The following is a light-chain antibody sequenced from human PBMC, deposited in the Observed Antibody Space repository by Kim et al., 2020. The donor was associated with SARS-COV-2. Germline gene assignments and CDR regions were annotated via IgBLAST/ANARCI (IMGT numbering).Light chain of an antibody. CDR2: GKN. J-gene: IGLJ2*01. Sequence: SSELTQDPAVSVALGQTVRITCQGDSLRSYYATWYQQKPGQAPILVIYGKNNRPSGIPDRFSGSSSGNTASLTITGTQAGDEADYYCNSRDTNHNVIFGGGTNLTVL. CDR3: NSRDTNHNVI. CDR1: SLRSYY. V-gene: IGLV3-19*01.